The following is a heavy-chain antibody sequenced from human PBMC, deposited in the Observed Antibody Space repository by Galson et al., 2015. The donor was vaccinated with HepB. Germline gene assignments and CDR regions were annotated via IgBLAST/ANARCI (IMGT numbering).Heavy chain of an antibody. CDR3: AKGGGYEPLRAFDI. V-gene: IGHV3-48*04. CDR2: ISSSSTTI. D-gene: IGHD5-12*01. CDR1: TFIFSTYS. Sequence: SLRLSCAASTFIFSTYSMNWVRQAPGKGLEWVSYISSSSTTIYYADSVKGRFTISRDNAKNSLYLQMNSLRAEDTALYYCAKGGGYEPLRAFDIWGHGTMVTVSS. J-gene: IGHJ3*02.